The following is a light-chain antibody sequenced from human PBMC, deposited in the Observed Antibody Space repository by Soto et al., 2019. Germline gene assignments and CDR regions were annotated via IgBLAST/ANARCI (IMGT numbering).Light chain of an antibody. J-gene: IGLJ2*01. CDR3: SSYAGRNNYVV. Sequence: QSVLAQPPSVSGSPGQSIAISCTGTSSDVGGYNYVSWHQQHPGKAPKVLISVVSNRPSGVSNRFSGSKSGNTASLTISGLQAEDEADYYCSSYAGRNNYVVFGGGTKLTVL. V-gene: IGLV2-14*01. CDR2: VVS. CDR1: SSDVGGYNY.